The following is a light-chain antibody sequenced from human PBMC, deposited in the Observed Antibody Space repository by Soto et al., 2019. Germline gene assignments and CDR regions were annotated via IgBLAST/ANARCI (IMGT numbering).Light chain of an antibody. J-gene: IGLJ2*01. CDR1: GGSIATNY. CDR2: EDD. CDR3: QSHDSTNVV. Sequence: NFMLTQPHSVSESPGKTVTISCTGSGGSIATNYVQWHQQRPGSAPTTVIYEDDKRPSWVPDRFYGSIDRSSNSASLIISGLKTEDEADYYCQSHDSTNVVFGRGTKLTV. V-gene: IGLV6-57*02.